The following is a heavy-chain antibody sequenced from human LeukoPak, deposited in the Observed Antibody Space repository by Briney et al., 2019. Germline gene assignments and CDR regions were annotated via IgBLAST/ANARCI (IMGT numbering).Heavy chain of an antibody. V-gene: IGHV3-7*01. J-gene: IGHJ4*02. D-gene: IGHD3/OR15-3a*01. CDR3: ARDLGFLGWYYFDY. CDR1: GFTFSSYW. Sequence: GGSLRLSCAASGFTFSSYWMSWVRQAPGKGLEWVANIKQDGSEKYYVDSVKGRFTISRDNAKNSLYLQMNSLRAEDTAVYYCARDLGFLGWYYFDYWGQGTLATVSS. CDR2: IKQDGSEK.